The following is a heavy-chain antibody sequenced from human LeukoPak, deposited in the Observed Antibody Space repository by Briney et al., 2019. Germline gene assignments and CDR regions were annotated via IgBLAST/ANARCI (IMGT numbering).Heavy chain of an antibody. CDR1: GFTFSSYS. V-gene: IGHV3-21*01. Sequence: GGSLRLSCAASGFTFSSYSMNWVRQAPGKGLEWVSSISSSSYIYYADSVKGRFTISRDNAKNSLYLQMNSLRAEDTAVYYCARSGGSGYYYRGDYWGQGTLVTVSS. CDR2: ISSSSYI. D-gene: IGHD3-22*01. CDR3: ARSGGSGYYYRGDY. J-gene: IGHJ4*02.